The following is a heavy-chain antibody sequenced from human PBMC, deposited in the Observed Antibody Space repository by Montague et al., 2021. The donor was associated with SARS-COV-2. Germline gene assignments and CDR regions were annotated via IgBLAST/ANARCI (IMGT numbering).Heavy chain of an antibody. CDR1: GGSISGYY. J-gene: IGHJ4*02. V-gene: IGHV4-4*07. CDR3: VRDQGRSNWNYPDY. D-gene: IGHD1-20*01. Sequence: SETLSLTCTVSGGSISGYYWSWFRQSAGKGLEWIGRIYNSGSTSYNPSXXSRVTMSVDTSKNQFSLKLSSVTAADTAVYYCVRDQGRSNWNYPDYWGQGTLVTAS. CDR2: IYNSGST.